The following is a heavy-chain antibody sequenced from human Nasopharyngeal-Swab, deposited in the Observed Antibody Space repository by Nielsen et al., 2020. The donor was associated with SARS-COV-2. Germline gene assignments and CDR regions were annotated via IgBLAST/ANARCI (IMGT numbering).Heavy chain of an antibody. CDR2: IDESGATI. J-gene: IGHJ4*02. V-gene: IGHV3-11*04. CDR3: ARDNWRLH. D-gene: IGHD3-3*01. CDR1: GSTFSDYY. Sequence: GGSLRPSCATSGSTFSDYYMTWIRQTPGKGLEWLSYIDESGATIYYADSVKGRFIVSRDNSKNLLFLQMNNLRAEDSAVYYCARDNWRLHWGQGTLVTVSS.